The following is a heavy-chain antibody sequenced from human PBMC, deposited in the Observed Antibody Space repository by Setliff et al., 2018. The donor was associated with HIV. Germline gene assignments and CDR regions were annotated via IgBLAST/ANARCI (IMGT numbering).Heavy chain of an antibody. Sequence: ASETLSLTCTVSGGSINSGIYYWTWIRQPAGKGLEWLGRIHIGGNTNYNPSLKSRVTMSVDTSKSQFSLNLNSVTATDTAIYYCATERWLYQNFDSWGQGTQVTVSS. CDR2: IHIGGNT. J-gene: IGHJ4*02. D-gene: IGHD3-16*01. CDR3: ATERWLYQNFDS. CDR1: GGSINSGIYY. V-gene: IGHV4-61*02.